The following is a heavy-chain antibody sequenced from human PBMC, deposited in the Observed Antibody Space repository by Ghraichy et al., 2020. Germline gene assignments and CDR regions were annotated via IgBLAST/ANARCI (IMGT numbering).Heavy chain of an antibody. D-gene: IGHD2-21*01. V-gene: IGHV3-23*01. J-gene: IGHJ3*01. Sequence: GGSLRLSCAASGFTFSSHGMSWVRQAPGMGLEWVSAVSSGGRNTYYADPVKGRFTISRDNSQNTLYLQMNSLRTEDTAVYYCAKEGVVVGGDAFDVWGQGTMITVSS. CDR3: AKEGVVVGGDAFDV. CDR1: GFTFSSHG. CDR2: VSSGGRNT.